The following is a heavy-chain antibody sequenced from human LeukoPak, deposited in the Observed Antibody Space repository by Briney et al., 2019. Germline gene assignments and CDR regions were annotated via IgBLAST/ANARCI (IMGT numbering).Heavy chain of an antibody. V-gene: IGHV4-38-2*01. CDR3: ARHSRSYFGSGSYYNNYYYYYMDV. Sequence: PSETLSLTCAVSGYSISSGYYWGWIRQPPGKGLEWIGSIYHSGSTYYNPPLKSRVTISVDTSKNQFSMKLSSVTAADTALYYCARHSRSYFGSGSYYNNYYYYYMDVWGKGTTVTVSS. CDR1: GYSISSGYY. D-gene: IGHD3-10*01. J-gene: IGHJ6*03. CDR2: IYHSGST.